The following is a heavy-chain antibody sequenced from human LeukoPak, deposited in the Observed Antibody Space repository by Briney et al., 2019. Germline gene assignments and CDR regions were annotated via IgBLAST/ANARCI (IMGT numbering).Heavy chain of an antibody. CDR2: ISYDGSNK. Sequence: GGSLRLSCAASGFTFSSYGMHWVRQAPGKGLEWVAVISYDGSNKYYADSVKGRFTISRDNSKNTLYLQMHSLRAEDTALYYCAKGISTSCYDGLDIWGQGTLVTVSS. CDR1: GFTFSSYG. V-gene: IGHV3-30*18. J-gene: IGHJ3*02. D-gene: IGHD2-2*01. CDR3: AKGISTSCYDGLDI.